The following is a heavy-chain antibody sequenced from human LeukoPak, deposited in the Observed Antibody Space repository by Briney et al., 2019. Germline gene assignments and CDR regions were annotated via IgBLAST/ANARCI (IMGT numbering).Heavy chain of an antibody. D-gene: IGHD2-8*01. Sequence: PGGSLRLSCAASGFTFSSYAMHWVRQAPGKGLEWVAVISYDGSNKYYADSVKGRFTISRDNSKNTLHLQMNSLRAEDTAVYYCARDPVGYCTNGVCSYFDYWGQGTLVTVSS. CDR3: ARDPVGYCTNGVCSYFDY. CDR1: GFTFSSYA. CDR2: ISYDGSNK. V-gene: IGHV3-30-3*01. J-gene: IGHJ4*02.